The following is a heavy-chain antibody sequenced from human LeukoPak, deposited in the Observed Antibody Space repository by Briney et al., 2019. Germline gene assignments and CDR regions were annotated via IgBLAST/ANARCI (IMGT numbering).Heavy chain of an antibody. Sequence: GGSLRLSCAASGFTFRNAWMSWVRQAPGKGVEWVGRIKSKTDGGTTDYAAPVKGRFTISRDDSKNTLYLQMNSLKTEDTAVYYCTSEHTSYYDFWSGYYDYWGQGTLVTVSS. D-gene: IGHD3-3*01. V-gene: IGHV3-15*01. CDR2: IKSKTDGGTT. CDR1: GFTFRNAW. CDR3: TSEHTSYYDFWSGYYDY. J-gene: IGHJ4*02.